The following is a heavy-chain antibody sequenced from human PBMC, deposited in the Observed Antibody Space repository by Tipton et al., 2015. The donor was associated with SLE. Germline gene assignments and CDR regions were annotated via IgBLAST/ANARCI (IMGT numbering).Heavy chain of an antibody. CDR2: ISYDGSNK. D-gene: IGHD3-10*01. J-gene: IGHJ4*02. Sequence: SLRLSCAASGFTFSSYAMHWVRQAPGKGLEWVAVISYDGSNKYYADSVKGRFTISRDNSKNTLYLQMNSLRAEDTAVYYCARDLIIMLQGVTSFDYWGQGTLVTVSS. CDR1: GFTFSSYA. V-gene: IGHV3-30*04. CDR3: ARDLIIMLQGVTSFDY.